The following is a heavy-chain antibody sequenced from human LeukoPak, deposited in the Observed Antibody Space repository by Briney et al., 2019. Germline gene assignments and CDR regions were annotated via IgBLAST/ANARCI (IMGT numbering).Heavy chain of an antibody. J-gene: IGHJ6*02. CDR3: ARDRDDTYYYYYGMDV. V-gene: IGHV3-30-3*01. CDR1: GFTFSSYA. CDR2: ISYDGSNK. Sequence: GGSLRLSCAASGFTFSSYAMHWVRQAPGKGLEWVAVISYDGSNKYYADSVKGRFTISRDNSKNTLYLQMNSLRAEDTAVYYCARDRDDTYYYYYGMDVWGQGTTVPVSS. D-gene: IGHD3-9*01.